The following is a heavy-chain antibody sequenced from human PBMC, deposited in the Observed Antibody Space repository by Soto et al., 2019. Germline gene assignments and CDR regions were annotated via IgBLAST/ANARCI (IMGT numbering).Heavy chain of an antibody. CDR3: ARGVRGVATIAIGFYLDY. V-gene: IGHV3-30*03. J-gene: IGHJ4*02. CDR1: GFIFNSYG. CDR2: ISYDGSNI. Sequence: QVQLMESGGGVVQPGRSLRLSCAASGFIFNSYGMHWIRQAPGKGLGWVAVISYDGSNIFYADSVKGRFTISRDNSNNTLYLQMNSLRGDDTAVYYCARGVRGVATIAIGFYLDYWGQGTLVTTSS. D-gene: IGHD5-12*01.